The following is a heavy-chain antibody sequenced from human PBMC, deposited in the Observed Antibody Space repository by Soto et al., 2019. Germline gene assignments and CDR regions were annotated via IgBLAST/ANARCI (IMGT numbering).Heavy chain of an antibody. J-gene: IGHJ4*02. Sequence: QLHLQESGPGLVKPSETLSLTCTVSGDSITSSNKYWGWARQPPGKGLEWIGSTYYRGSAYYSPSLKCRVTMSIDSSENQRSLKLSSVTAADTAVYYCARRSYDNSGYYYVDYWGQGTLVTVSS. CDR2: TYYRGSA. D-gene: IGHD3-22*01. CDR1: GDSITSSNKY. V-gene: IGHV4-39*01. CDR3: ARRSYDNSGYYYVDY.